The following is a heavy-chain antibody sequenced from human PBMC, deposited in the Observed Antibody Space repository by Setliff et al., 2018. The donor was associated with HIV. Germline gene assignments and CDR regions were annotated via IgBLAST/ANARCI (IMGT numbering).Heavy chain of an antibody. D-gene: IGHD3-16*01. CDR3: ARLMIPENYFDY. J-gene: IGHJ4*02. CDR2: VFHTGTT. CDR1: GGSLNGFY. V-gene: IGHV4-34*12. Sequence: PSETLSLTCAFYGGSLNGFYWGWIRQSPGKGLEWIGEVFHTGTTAFNPSLKSRVSMSVDKSRLQFSLRLESVTAADTAVYYCARLMIPENYFDYWGQGALVTV.